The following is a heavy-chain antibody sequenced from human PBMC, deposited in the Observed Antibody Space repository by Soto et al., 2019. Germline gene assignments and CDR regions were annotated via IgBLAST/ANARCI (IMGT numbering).Heavy chain of an antibody. CDR2: ISGDGYGT. CDR1: GFTFINYG. Sequence: PGGSLRLSWAASGFTFINYGMIWVRQAPGKGLEWVSSISGDGYGTYYTDSVKGRFTISRDNSKNTLYLQMNSLRADDMAVYYCAKIVDNSGIDYWGQGTLVTVSS. V-gene: IGHV3-23*01. J-gene: IGHJ4*02. CDR3: AKIVDNSGIDY. D-gene: IGHD2-21*01.